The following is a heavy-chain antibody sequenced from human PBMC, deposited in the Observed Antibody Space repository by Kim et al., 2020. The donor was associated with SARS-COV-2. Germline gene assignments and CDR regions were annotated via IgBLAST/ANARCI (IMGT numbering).Heavy chain of an antibody. D-gene: IGHD1-26*01. J-gene: IGHJ3*02. CDR1: GFTFSNAW. CDR3: TTDSRGGSYVFAFDI. V-gene: IGHV3-15*01. Sequence: GGSLRLSCAASGFTFSNAWMSWVRQAPGKGLEWVGRIKSKTDGGTTDYAAPVKGRFTISRDDSKNTLYLQMNSLKTEDTAVYYCTTDSRGGSYVFAFDIWGQGTMVTVSS. CDR2: IKSKTDGGTT.